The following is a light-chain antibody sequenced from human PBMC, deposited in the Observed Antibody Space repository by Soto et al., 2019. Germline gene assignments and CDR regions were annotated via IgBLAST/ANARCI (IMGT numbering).Light chain of an antibody. V-gene: IGKV3-20*01. CDR2: GAS. CDR1: QSVTSNY. J-gene: IGKJ1*01. Sequence: ETVLTQSPGTLSLSPGERATLFCRASQSVTSNYLAWYQQKPGQAPRLLIYGASSRATGIPDRFSGSGSGTDFTLTISRLEPEDFAVYYCQQHGTSPPSRTFGQGTKVEIK. CDR3: QQHGTSPPSRT.